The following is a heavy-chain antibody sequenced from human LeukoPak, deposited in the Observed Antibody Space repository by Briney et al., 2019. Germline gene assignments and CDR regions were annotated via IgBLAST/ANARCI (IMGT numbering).Heavy chain of an antibody. CDR1: GFTFSSYW. CDR3: AKAEGYDILTGLDY. V-gene: IGHV3-7*05. Sequence: PGGSLRLSCAASGFTFSSYWMSWVRQAPGKGLGWVASIKQDGSEKYYVDSVKGRFTISRDNAKNSLYLQMNSLRAEDTAVYYCAKAEGYDILTGLDYWGQGTLVTVSS. J-gene: IGHJ4*02. D-gene: IGHD3-9*01. CDR2: IKQDGSEK.